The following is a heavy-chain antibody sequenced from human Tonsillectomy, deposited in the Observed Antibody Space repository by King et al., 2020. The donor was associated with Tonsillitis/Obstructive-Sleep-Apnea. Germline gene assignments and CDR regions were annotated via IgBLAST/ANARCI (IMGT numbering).Heavy chain of an antibody. D-gene: IGHD2-2*01. CDR3: ARDVGFCSSSNCFTY. CDR2: IYHSGST. V-gene: IGHV4-4*02. J-gene: IGHJ4*02. Sequence: VQLQESGPGLVKPSGTLSLSCAVSGGSISSLNWWSWVRQPPGKGLEGIGEIYHSGSTNYNPPLNSRVTISVDKSTNQFSLNLTSVTAADTAIYYCARDVGFCSSSNCFTYWGRGVLVTVSS. CDR1: GGSISSLNW.